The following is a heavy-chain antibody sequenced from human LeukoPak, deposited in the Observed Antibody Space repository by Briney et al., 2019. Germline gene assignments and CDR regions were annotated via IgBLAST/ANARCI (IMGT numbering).Heavy chain of an antibody. CDR1: GFTFSICA. Sequence: GGSLRLSCAASGFTFSICAMSWVRQAPGKGLEWVSAISGSGGSTYYADSVKGRFTISRDNSKNTLYLQMNSLRAEDTAVYYCAKEAGFRRYCSGGSCYSDAFDIWGQGTMVTVSS. D-gene: IGHD2-15*01. V-gene: IGHV3-23*01. CDR2: ISGSGGST. CDR3: AKEAGFRRYCSGGSCYSDAFDI. J-gene: IGHJ3*02.